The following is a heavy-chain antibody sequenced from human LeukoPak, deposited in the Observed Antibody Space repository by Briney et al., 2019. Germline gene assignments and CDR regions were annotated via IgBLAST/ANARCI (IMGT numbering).Heavy chain of an antibody. J-gene: IGHJ4*02. CDR2: IKQDGSDK. CDR3: AREYCLGCGAFGY. D-gene: IGHD2-8*02. V-gene: IGHV3-7*01. Sequence: GGTLRLSCAVSGFTFSSYWMTWVRQAPGKGLEWVANIKQDGSDKYYVDSVKGRFTISRDNAKNSLYLQMNSLRAEDTAVYYCAREYCLGCGAFGYWGQGTLVTVSS. CDR1: GFTFSSYW.